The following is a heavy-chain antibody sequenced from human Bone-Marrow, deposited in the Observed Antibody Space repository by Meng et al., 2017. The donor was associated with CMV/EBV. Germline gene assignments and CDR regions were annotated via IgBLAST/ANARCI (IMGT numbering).Heavy chain of an antibody. CDR1: GFTFDDYA. CDR3: ATDGRGLWFGDH. V-gene: IGHV3-30*02. CDR2: IRYDGSSE. D-gene: IGHD3-10*01. Sequence: GGSLRLSCAASGFTFDDYAMHWVRQAPGKGLEWVAFIRYDGSSEYYADSLKGRFTISRDNSKNTLYLQMNSLKSEDTAVYYCATDGRGLWFGDHWGRGTLVTVSS. J-gene: IGHJ4*02.